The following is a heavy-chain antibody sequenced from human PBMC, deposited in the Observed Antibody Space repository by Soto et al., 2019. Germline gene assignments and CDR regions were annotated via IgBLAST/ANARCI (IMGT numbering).Heavy chain of an antibody. V-gene: IGHV2-5*01. D-gene: IGHD6-19*01. CDR1: GFSLTTSGVG. Sequence: SCPTLVNPTQTLTLTCTFSGFSLTTSGVGVGWIRQPPGKALEWLALIYWNDEKRYSPSLKSRLTITKYTSRNQVVLTMTNMDPVDTATYYCAHRLRWLANFDYWGQGTMVTVYS. CDR2: IYWNDEK. J-gene: IGHJ4*02. CDR3: AHRLRWLANFDY.